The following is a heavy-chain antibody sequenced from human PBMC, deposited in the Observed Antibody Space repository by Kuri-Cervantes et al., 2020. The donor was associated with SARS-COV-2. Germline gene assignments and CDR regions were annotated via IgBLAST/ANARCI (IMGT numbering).Heavy chain of an antibody. V-gene: IGHV3-23*01. CDR2: ISAGGDTV. Sequence: GESLKISCAASGFSFSGYAMSWVRQAPGKGLERVSAISAGGDTVLYADSVRGRFTISRDNSKNTLYLQTNSLRAEDTGIYYCAFPQGQGSWGPGTRVTVSS. CDR1: GFSFSGYA. J-gene: IGHJ5*02. CDR3: AFPQGQGS.